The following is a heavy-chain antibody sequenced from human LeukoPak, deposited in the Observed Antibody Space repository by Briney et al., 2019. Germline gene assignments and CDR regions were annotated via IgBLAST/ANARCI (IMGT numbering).Heavy chain of an antibody. CDR2: INPNSGGT. Sequence: ASVKVSCKASGYTFTAYYLHWVRQSPGPGLEWRGWINPNSGGTNYAQKFQGRVTMTRDTSISTAYMDLSGLTSDDTGVYYCARAEGSSPMATHYWGQGTLVTVSS. J-gene: IGHJ4*02. CDR1: GYTFTAYY. V-gene: IGHV1-2*02. D-gene: IGHD3-10*01. CDR3: ARAEGSSPMATHY.